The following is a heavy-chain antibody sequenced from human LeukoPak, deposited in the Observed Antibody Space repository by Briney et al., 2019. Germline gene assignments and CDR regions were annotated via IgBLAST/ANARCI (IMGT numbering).Heavy chain of an antibody. D-gene: IGHD3-22*01. V-gene: IGHV3-23*01. Sequence: GGSLRLSCAASRFTFSSYAMSWVRQAPGKGLEWVSVISGSGGRTYYEDSVKGRFTISRDTSKNTQYLQMNSLRAEDTAVYYCAKGRSAAMIEAAFDYWGQGTLVTVSS. CDR1: RFTFSSYA. CDR2: ISGSGGRT. J-gene: IGHJ4*02. CDR3: AKGRSAAMIEAAFDY.